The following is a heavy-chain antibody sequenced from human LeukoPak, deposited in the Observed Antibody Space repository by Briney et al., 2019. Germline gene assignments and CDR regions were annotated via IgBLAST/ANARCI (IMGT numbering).Heavy chain of an antibody. Sequence: GGFLRLSCAASGFTFSSYWMSWVRQAPGKGLEWVANIKQDGSEKYYVDSVKGRFTISRDNAKNSLYLQMNSLRAEDTAVYYCARDRIYCRSTSCYFFVYWGQGTLVTVSS. CDR3: ARDRIYCRSTSCYFFVY. J-gene: IGHJ4*02. CDR2: IKQDGSEK. V-gene: IGHV3-7*01. D-gene: IGHD2-2*01. CDR1: GFTFSSYW.